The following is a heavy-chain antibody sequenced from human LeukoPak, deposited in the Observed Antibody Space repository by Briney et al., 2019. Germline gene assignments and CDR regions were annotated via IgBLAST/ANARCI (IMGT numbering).Heavy chain of an antibody. V-gene: IGHV3-53*01. Sequence: GGSLRLSCAASGFTVSSNYMSWVRQAPGKGLEWVSVIYSGGSTYYADSVKGRFTISRDNAKNTLYLQMNSLRAEDTAVYYCAADLRFLEWLPFDYWGQGTLVTVSS. J-gene: IGHJ4*02. D-gene: IGHD3-3*01. CDR3: AADLRFLEWLPFDY. CDR2: IYSGGST. CDR1: GFTVSSNY.